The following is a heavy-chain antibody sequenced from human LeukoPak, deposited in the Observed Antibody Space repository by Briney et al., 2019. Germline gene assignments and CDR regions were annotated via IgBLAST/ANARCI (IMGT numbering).Heavy chain of an antibody. D-gene: IGHD5-18*01. V-gene: IGHV4-59*01. CDR2: IYYSGST. Sequence: SETLSLTCTVSGGSISSYYWSWIRQPPGKGLEWIGYIYYSGSTNYNPSLKSRVTISVDTSKNQFSLKLSSVTAADTAVYYCARAGGDTAMVTVDYWGQGTQVTVSS. CDR1: GGSISSYY. CDR3: ARAGGDTAMVTVDY. J-gene: IGHJ4*02.